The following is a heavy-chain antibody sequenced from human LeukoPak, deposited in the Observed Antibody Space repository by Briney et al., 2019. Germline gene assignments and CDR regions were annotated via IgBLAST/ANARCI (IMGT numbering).Heavy chain of an antibody. CDR1: GGSISSYY. Sequence: PSETLSLTCTVSGGSISSYYWSWIRQPPGKGLEWIGYIYSSGSTNYNPSLKSRVTISVDTSKNQFSLKLSSVTAADTAVYYCARARAYNGYVYWGQGTLVTVSS. D-gene: IGHD5-12*01. CDR2: IYSSGST. CDR3: ARARAYNGYVY. J-gene: IGHJ4*02. V-gene: IGHV4-59*01.